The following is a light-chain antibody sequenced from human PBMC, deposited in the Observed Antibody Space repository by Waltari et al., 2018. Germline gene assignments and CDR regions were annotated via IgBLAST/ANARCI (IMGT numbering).Light chain of an antibody. CDR3: QQYDTSPAT. CDR1: QSLNISY. Sequence: EIVLTQSPGTLSLSPGERATLSCRASQSLNISYVAWYTHKSGQAPRLLIYGALYRAAGIPDRFSGSGSGTDFTLTISRLEPDDFAVYYCQQYDTSPATFGQGTKLEIK. CDR2: GAL. V-gene: IGKV3-20*01. J-gene: IGKJ2*01.